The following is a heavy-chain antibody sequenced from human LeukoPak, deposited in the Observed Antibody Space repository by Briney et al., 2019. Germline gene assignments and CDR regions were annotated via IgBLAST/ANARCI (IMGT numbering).Heavy chain of an antibody. Sequence: GRSLRLSCAASGFTFSSYGMHWVRQAPGKGLEWVAVIWYDGSNKYYADSVKGRFTISRDNSKNTLYLQMGSLRAEDTAVYYCARAFSGYDVPDYWGQGTLVTVSS. CDR1: GFTFSSYG. CDR2: IWYDGSNK. V-gene: IGHV3-33*01. CDR3: ARAFSGYDVPDY. J-gene: IGHJ4*02. D-gene: IGHD5-12*01.